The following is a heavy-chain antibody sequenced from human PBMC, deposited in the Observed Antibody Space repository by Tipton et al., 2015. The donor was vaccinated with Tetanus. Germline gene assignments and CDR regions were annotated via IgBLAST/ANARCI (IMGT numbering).Heavy chain of an antibody. D-gene: IGHD6-19*01. CDR2: ISPSGNT. J-gene: IGHJ4*02. CDR1: GFTFSDYW. V-gene: IGHV4-34*01. Sequence: LRLSCEASGFTFSDYWMTWVRQAPGKGLEWIGEISPSGNTNYNPSLKSRVTISADTFRNHFSLTLSSVTAADTAVYYCARGSGWADFWGQGTQVTVSS. CDR3: ARGSGWADF.